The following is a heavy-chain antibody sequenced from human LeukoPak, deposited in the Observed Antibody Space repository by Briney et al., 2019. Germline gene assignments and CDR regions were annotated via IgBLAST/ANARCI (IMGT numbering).Heavy chain of an antibody. CDR3: ARAFVVVVAAAFDI. J-gene: IGHJ3*02. CDR1: GGTFSSYA. D-gene: IGHD2-15*01. Sequence: ASVKVSCKASGGTFSSYAISWVRQAPGQGLEWMGGITPIFGTANYAQKFQGRVTITADESTSTAYMELSSLRSEDTAVYYCARAFVVVVAAAFDIWGQGTMVTVSS. CDR2: ITPIFGTA. V-gene: IGHV1-69*13.